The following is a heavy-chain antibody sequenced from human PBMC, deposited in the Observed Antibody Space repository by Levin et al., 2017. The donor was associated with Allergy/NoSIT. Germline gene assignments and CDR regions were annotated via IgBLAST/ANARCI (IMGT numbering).Heavy chain of an antibody. D-gene: IGHD3-10*02. CDR1: GFTFSSYT. CDR2: IWYDGSNK. CDR3: ARDQEERAYYVQGAFDI. J-gene: IGHJ3*02. Sequence: GGSLRLSCNTSGFTFSSYTMHWVRQAPGKGLEWVAVIWYDGSNKFYLDSVEGRFTVSRDESKSTLYLQMNSLRVEDTAVYYCARDQEERAYYVQGAFDIWGQGTLVTVSS. V-gene: IGHV3-33*01.